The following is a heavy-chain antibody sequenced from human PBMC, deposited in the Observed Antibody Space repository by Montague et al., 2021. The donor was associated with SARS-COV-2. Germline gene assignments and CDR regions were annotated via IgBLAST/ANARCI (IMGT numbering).Heavy chain of an antibody. CDR2: LSYDGSNT. V-gene: IGHV3-30*04. CDR1: SFTFNNYA. J-gene: IGHJ4*02. Sequence: SLRLSCAASSFTFNNYAMHWVRQAPGKGLEWVAFLSYDGSNTSYADSLKGRFTISRDNSKNTLYLQMNSLRAEDTAVYYCARPALESYSKSWYLDYWGQGTLVTVSS. CDR3: ARPALESYSKSWYLDY. D-gene: IGHD6-13*01.